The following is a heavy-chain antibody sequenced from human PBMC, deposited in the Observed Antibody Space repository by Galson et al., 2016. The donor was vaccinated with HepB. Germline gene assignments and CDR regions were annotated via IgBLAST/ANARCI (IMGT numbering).Heavy chain of an antibody. CDR3: ARDNGDFLFDY. CDR2: ISYSGSTT. J-gene: IGHJ4*02. V-gene: IGHV4-39*07. D-gene: IGHD4-17*01. Sequence: ETLSLTCSVSGASISRSNDYWAWIRQPPGKGLEWIGSISYSGSTTYYNPSLKSRVTISIDTSKNQFSLKLGSVTAADTAVYYCARDNGDFLFDYWGQGALVTVSS. CDR1: GASISRSNDY.